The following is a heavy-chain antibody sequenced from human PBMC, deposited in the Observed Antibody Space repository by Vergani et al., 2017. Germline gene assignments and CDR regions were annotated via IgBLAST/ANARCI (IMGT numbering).Heavy chain of an antibody. CDR3: ASSSGYSDAFDI. Sequence: QVQLVQSGAEVKKPGASVKVSCKASGYTFTGYYMHGGREAPGQGLEGMGWINPNSGGTNNAQKFQGRVNMTRDTSIITAYMELSRLRSDDTAVYYCASSSGYSDAFDIWGQGTMVTVSS. D-gene: IGHD3-22*01. CDR2: INPNSGGT. V-gene: IGHV1-2*02. J-gene: IGHJ3*02. CDR1: GYTFTGYY.